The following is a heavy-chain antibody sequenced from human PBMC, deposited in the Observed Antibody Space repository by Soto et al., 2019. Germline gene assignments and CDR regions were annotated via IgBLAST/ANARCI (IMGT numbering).Heavy chain of an antibody. Sequence: SVKVSCKASGGTFSSYAISWVRQAPGQGLEWMGGIIPIFGTANYAQKFQGRVTITADESTSTAYMELSSLRSEDTAVYYCARIRWELLSYYGMDVWGQGTTVTVSS. V-gene: IGHV1-69*13. J-gene: IGHJ6*02. D-gene: IGHD1-26*01. CDR3: ARIRWELLSYYGMDV. CDR1: GGTFSSYA. CDR2: IIPIFGTA.